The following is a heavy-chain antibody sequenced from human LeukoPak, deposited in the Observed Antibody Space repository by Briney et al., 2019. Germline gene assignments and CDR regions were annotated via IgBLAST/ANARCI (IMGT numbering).Heavy chain of an antibody. Sequence: GGSLRLSCTASGFAFDEHGMSWVRQVPGKGLEGVSGINWSGGSTVYADPVRCRFTISRDNATNSLYLQMDSLRAEDTALYYCARAPITSPFYFDYWGQGTLVTVSS. J-gene: IGHJ4*02. CDR1: GFAFDEHG. D-gene: IGHD2-2*01. CDR2: INWSGGST. CDR3: ARAPITSPFYFDY. V-gene: IGHV3-20*04.